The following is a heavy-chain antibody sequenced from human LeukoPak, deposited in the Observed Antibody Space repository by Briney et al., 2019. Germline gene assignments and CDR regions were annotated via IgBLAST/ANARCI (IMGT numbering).Heavy chain of an antibody. Sequence: PSETLSLTGIVSGESISSATYYYWGWLRQPLGKGLEWVGSIYNSGGTYYNPSLKSRLTVPVDTSQNQFSLKLTSVTAADPAVYYCVRHPADPRAVPYIHYSGHGTLVTVSS. CDR1: GESISSATYYY. J-gene: IGHJ4*01. CDR3: VRHPADPRAVPYIHY. V-gene: IGHV4-39*01. CDR2: IYNSGGT. D-gene: IGHD6-6*01.